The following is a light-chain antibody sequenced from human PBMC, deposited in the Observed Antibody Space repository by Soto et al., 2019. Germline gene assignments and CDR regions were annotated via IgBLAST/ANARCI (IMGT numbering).Light chain of an antibody. J-gene: IGKJ5*01. CDR2: AAS. CDR1: QSISSY. Sequence: IQMTQSPSSLSASVRDRVTITCRASQSISSYLNWSQQKPGTAPKLLIYAASSLQSGVPSRFSGSGSGTDFTLTISSLQPEDFATYYCQQSYSTPSITFGQGTRLEIK. V-gene: IGKV1-39*01. CDR3: QQSYSTPSIT.